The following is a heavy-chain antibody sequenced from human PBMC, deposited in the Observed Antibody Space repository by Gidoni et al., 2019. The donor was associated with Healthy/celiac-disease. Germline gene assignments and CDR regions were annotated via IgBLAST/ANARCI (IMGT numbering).Heavy chain of an antibody. J-gene: IGHJ4*02. Sequence: LEWVAVISYDGSNKYYADSVKGRFTISRDNSKNTLYLQMNSLRAEDTAVYYCAREGGDCPFDYWGQGTLVTVSS. D-gene: IGHD2-21*01. V-gene: IGHV3-30-3*01. CDR2: ISYDGSNK. CDR3: AREGGDCPFDY.